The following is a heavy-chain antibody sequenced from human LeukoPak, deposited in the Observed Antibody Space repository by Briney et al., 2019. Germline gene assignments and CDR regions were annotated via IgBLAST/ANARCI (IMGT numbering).Heavy chain of an antibody. CDR1: GFTVSSYW. Sequence: PGGSLRLSCAASGFTVSSYWMSWVRQAPGKGLEWVANIKQDGSEKYYVDSVKGRFTISRDNAKNTLYLQMNSLRAEDTGVYFCARGMVEPAAICAYWGQGTLVTVSS. CDR2: IKQDGSEK. V-gene: IGHV3-7*01. CDR3: ARGMVEPAAICAY. D-gene: IGHD2-2*01. J-gene: IGHJ4*02.